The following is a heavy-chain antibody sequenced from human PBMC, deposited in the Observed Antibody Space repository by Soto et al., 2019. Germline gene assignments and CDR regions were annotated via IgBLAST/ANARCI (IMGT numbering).Heavy chain of an antibody. Sequence: PAGCLRLSCAASGVTFSSYAMSWVRQAPGKGLEWVSAISGSGGSTYYADSVKGRFTISRDNSKNTLYLQMNSLRAEDTAVYYCAKDRVPNDYGDQRYYYYYMDVWGKGTTVTVSS. V-gene: IGHV3-23*01. CDR1: GVTFSSYA. D-gene: IGHD4-17*01. J-gene: IGHJ6*03. CDR3: AKDRVPNDYGDQRYYYYYMDV. CDR2: ISGSGGST.